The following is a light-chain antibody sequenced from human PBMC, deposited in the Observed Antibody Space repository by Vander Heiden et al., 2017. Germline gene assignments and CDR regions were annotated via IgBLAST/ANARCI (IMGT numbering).Light chain of an antibody. Sequence: QSALTQPASVSGSPGQSITISCTGTSSDVGSYNLVSWYQQHPGKAPKLMIYEVSKRPSGVSNRFSGSKSGNTASLTISGLQAEDEADYYCCSYEGSSTFGVFGGGTKLTVL. CDR3: CSYEGSSTFGV. CDR2: EVS. CDR1: SSDVGSYNL. J-gene: IGLJ2*01. V-gene: IGLV2-23*02.